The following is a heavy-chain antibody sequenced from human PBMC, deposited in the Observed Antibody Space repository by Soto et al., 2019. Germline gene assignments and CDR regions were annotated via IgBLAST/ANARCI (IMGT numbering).Heavy chain of an antibody. V-gene: IGHV4-34*01. CDR1: GGSFSGYY. J-gene: IGHJ5*02. CDR2: INHSGST. Sequence: LSLTCAVYGGSFSGYYWSWIRQPPGKGLEWIGEINHSGSTNYNPSLKSRVTISVDTSKNQFSLKLSSVTAADTAVYYCARVRVTMVRGVITSHWFDPWRQGTLVTVSS. D-gene: IGHD3-10*01. CDR3: ARVRVTMVRGVITSHWFDP.